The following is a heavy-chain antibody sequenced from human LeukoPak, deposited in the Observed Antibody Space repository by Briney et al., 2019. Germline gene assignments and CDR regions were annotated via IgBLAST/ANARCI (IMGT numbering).Heavy chain of an antibody. CDR1: GGSLSGYY. CDR2: INHSGST. J-gene: IGHJ4*02. CDR3: ARLLGGWYMY. Sequence: PSETLSLTRAVYGGSLSGYYWSWIRQPPGKGLEWIGEINHSGSTNYNPSLKSRVTISVDTSKNQFSLKLSSVTAADTAVYYCARLLGGWYMYWGQGTLVTVSS. V-gene: IGHV4-34*01. D-gene: IGHD6-19*01.